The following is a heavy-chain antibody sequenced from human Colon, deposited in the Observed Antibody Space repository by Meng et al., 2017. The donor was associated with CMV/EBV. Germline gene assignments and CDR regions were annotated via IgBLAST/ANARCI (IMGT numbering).Heavy chain of an antibody. CDR1: GFTVSSNY. Sequence: GESLKISCAASGFTVSSNYMSWVRQAPGKGLEWVSVIYSGGSTYYADSVKGRFTISRDNSKNTLYLQMNSLRAEDTAVYYCARSPGIAAAGLGDYWGQGTLVTVS. J-gene: IGHJ4*02. V-gene: IGHV3-53*01. CDR2: IYSGGST. CDR3: ARSPGIAAAGLGDY. D-gene: IGHD6-13*01.